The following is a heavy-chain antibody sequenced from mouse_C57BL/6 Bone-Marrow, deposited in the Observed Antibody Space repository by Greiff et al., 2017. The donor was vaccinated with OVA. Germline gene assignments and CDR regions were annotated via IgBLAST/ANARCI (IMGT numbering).Heavy chain of an antibody. CDR1: GYTFTSYW. CDR3: ANPGYFDY. Sequence: QVQLQQPGTELVKPGASVKLSCKASGYTFTSYWMHWVKQRPGQGLEWIGEIYPRSGNTYYNEKFKGKATLTADKSSSTAYMELRSLTSEDSAVYFCANPGYFDYWGQGTTLTVSS. CDR2: IYPRSGNT. V-gene: IGHV1-53*01. J-gene: IGHJ2*01.